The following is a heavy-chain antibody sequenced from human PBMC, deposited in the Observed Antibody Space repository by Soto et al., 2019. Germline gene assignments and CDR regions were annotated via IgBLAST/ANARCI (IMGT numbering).Heavy chain of an antibody. D-gene: IGHD3-10*01. CDR2: MSGSCGSI. Sequence: EVQLLESGGAVVQPGGSLRLSCAASGFTFSSFVMNWVRQAPGKGLEWVSGMSGSCGSIYHADSVKGRFTISRDNSKNTLFLDMKSLRADDTAVYHCARERLGYGAGRGGMDVWGKGTTVNVSS. CDR3: ARERLGYGAGRGGMDV. J-gene: IGHJ6*04. CDR1: GFTFSSFV. V-gene: IGHV3-23*01.